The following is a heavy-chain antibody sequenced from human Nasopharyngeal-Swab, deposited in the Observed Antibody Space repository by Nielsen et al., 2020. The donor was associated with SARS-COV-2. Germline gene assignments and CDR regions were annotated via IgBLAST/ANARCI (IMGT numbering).Heavy chain of an antibody. CDR3: ARTNTLYYDFWSGYYSWFDP. J-gene: IGHJ5*02. D-gene: IGHD3-3*01. V-gene: IGHV2-70*04. CDR2: IDWDDDK. Sequence: SGPTLVKPTQTLTLTCTFSGFSLSTSGMRVSWIRQPPGKALEWLARIDWDDDKFYSTSLKTRLTISKDTSKNQVVLTMTNMDPVDTATYYCARTNTLYYDFWSGYYSWFDPWGQGTLVTVSS. CDR1: GFSLSTSGMR.